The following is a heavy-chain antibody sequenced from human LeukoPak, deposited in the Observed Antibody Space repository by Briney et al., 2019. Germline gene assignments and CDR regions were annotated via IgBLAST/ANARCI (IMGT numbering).Heavy chain of an antibody. V-gene: IGHV3-53*01. CDR3: ARVVVAAAGEFDY. J-gene: IGHJ4*02. D-gene: IGHD6-13*01. CDR1: GFTFSSYA. CDR2: IYSGGST. Sequence: GGSLRLSCAASGFTFSSYAMHWVRQAPGKGLEWVSVIYSGGSTYYADSVKGRFTISRDNSKNTLYLQMNSLRAEDTAVYYCARVVVAAAGEFDYWGQGTLVTVSS.